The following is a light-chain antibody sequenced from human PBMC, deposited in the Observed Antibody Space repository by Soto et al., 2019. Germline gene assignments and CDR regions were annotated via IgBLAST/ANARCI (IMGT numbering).Light chain of an antibody. CDR3: AAWDDSLSGYV. J-gene: IGLJ1*01. V-gene: IGLV2-11*01. CDR2: NVN. CDR1: SSDVGTYDY. Sequence: QSALIQPPSVSGSPGQSVTISCTGTSSDVGTYDYVSWYQQHPGTVPKPMIYNVNTQPSGVPDRFSGSKSGTSASLAISGLQAEDEADYYCAAWDDSLSGYVFGTGTKLTVL.